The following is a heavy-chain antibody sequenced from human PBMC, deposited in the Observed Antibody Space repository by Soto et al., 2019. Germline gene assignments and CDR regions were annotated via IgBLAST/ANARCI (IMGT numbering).Heavy chain of an antibody. Sequence: QVQLVQSGAEVKKPGASVKVSCKASGYTFTSYDINWVRQPPGQGREWMGWRNPNSGNTGYAQKIQGRDTMTRNTSIRTAYMELGSLRSEDRAVYYCARAEYHYCSGGSCYLDYWGQGTLVTVSS. CDR2: RNPNSGNT. CDR3: ARAEYHYCSGGSCYLDY. CDR1: GYTFTSYD. J-gene: IGHJ4*02. D-gene: IGHD2-15*01. V-gene: IGHV1-8*01.